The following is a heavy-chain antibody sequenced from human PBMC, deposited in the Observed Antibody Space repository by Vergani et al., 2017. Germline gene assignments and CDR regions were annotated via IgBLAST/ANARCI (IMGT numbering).Heavy chain of an antibody. D-gene: IGHD6-13*01. CDR2: INPNSGGT. J-gene: IGHJ5*02. CDR3: ARAGYSSSWSRGNWFDP. CDR1: GYTFTGYY. V-gene: IGHV1-2*02. Sequence: VQLVQSGAEVKKPGASVKVSCKASGYTFTGYYMHWVRQAPGQGLEWMGWINPNSGGTNYAQKFQGRVTMTRDTSISTAYMELSRLRSDDTAVYYCARAGYSSSWSRGNWFDPWGQGTLVTVSS.